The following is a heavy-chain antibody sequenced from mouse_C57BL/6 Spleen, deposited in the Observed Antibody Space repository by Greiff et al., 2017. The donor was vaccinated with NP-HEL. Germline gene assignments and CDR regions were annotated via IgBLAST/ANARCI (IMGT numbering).Heavy chain of an antibody. J-gene: IGHJ2*01. CDR3: ARTAVGYYFDY. D-gene: IGHD1-1*01. Sequence: VMLVESGPGLVAPSQSLSITCPVSGFSFTSYAISWVRQPPGKGLEWLGVIWTGSGTHYKSARKSRLSISKDNSKSQVFLIMNSLQTDDTARYYCARTAVGYYFDYWGQGTTLTVSS. V-gene: IGHV2-9-1*01. CDR2: IWTGSGT. CDR1: GFSFTSYA.